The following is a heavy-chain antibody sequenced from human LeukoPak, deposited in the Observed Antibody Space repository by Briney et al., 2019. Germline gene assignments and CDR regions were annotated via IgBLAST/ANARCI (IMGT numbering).Heavy chain of an antibody. CDR1: GGSFSGYY. V-gene: IGHV4-34*01. CDR2: SNHSGST. Sequence: SETLSLTCAVYGGSFSGYYWSWIRQPPGTGLEWIGESNHSGSTNYNPSLKSRVAISGDTSKNHFSLRLSSVTAADTAVYYCVVSPNQDFFDYWGQGPLVTVSS. J-gene: IGHJ4*02. CDR3: VVSPNQDFFDY.